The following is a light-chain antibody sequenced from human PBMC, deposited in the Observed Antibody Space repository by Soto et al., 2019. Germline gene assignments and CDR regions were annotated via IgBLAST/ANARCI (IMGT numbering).Light chain of an antibody. V-gene: IGLV2-14*01. J-gene: IGLJ3*02. Sequence: QSALTQPASVSGSPGQSITISCTGTNSDIGAYKYVSWYQQYPGKAPKLIIYEVINRPSGVSNRFSGSKSANSASLTISGLQAEDESHYYCAAWDDTLSGRVFGGGTQLTVL. CDR3: AAWDDTLSGRV. CDR2: EVI. CDR1: NSDIGAYKY.